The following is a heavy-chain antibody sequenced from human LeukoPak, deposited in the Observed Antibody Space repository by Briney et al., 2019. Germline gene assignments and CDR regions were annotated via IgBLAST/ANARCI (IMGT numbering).Heavy chain of an antibody. CDR1: GFSVINTY. CDR3: VSGYGDYNFDF. Sequence: GGSLRLSCAASGFSVINTYVNWVRQAPGKWLEWVSVIDDSGATSFVDAVKGRFTISRDNSKNTVSLHMNNLRAEDTAVYYCVSGYGDYNFDFWGQGTLVTVSS. V-gene: IGHV3-53*01. J-gene: IGHJ4*02. D-gene: IGHD4-17*01. CDR2: IDDSGAT.